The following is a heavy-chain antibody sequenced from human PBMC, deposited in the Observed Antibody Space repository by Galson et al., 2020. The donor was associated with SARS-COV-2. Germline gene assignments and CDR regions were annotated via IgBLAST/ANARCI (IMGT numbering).Heavy chain of an antibody. CDR1: GFTFDDYA. J-gene: IGHJ4*02. V-gene: IGHV3-9*01. CDR3: AKDYHPAATYFDY. CDR2: ISWNSGSI. Sequence: GGSLRLSCAASGFTFDDYAMHWVRQAPGKGLEWVSGISWNSGSIGYADSVKGRFTISRDNAKNSLYLQMNSLRAEDTALYYCAKDYHPAATYFDYWGQGTLVTVSS. D-gene: IGHD2-15*01.